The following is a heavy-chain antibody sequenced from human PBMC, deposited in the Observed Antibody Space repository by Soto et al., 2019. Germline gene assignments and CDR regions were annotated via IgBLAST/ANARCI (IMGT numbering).Heavy chain of an antibody. CDR2: IYHSGST. CDR3: ARETGTTISDY. V-gene: IGHV4-38-2*02. D-gene: IGHD1-1*01. CDR1: GYSISSGYY. J-gene: IGHJ4*02. Sequence: ETLSLTCAVSGYSISSGYYWGWIRQPPGKGLEWIGSIYHSGSTYYNPSPKSRVTISVDTSKNQFSLKLSSVTAADTAVYYCARETGTTISDYWGQGTLVTVSS.